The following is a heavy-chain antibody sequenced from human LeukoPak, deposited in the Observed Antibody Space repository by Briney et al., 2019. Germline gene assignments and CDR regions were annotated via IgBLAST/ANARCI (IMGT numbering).Heavy chain of an antibody. J-gene: IGHJ4*02. CDR2: MNPNSGGT. CDR1: GYTFTDYY. Sequence: ASVKVSCKASGYTFTDYYMHWVRQAPGQGLECMGWMNPNSGGTNYPQKFQGRVTMTRDTSINTAYMELSRLRSDDTAVYYCARDLSGTYQIDYWGQGTLVTVSS. CDR3: ARDLSGTYQIDY. D-gene: IGHD3-10*01. V-gene: IGHV1-2*02.